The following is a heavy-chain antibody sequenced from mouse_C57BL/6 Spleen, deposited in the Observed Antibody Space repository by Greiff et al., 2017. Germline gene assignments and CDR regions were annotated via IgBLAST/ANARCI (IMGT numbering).Heavy chain of an antibody. V-gene: IGHV1-53*01. CDR3: ARYYGSSYWYFDV. J-gene: IGHJ1*03. Sequence: QVQLQQPGTELVKPGASVKLSCKASGYTFTSYWMHWVKQRPGQGLEWIGNINPSNGGTNYNEKFKSKATLTVDKSSSTAYMQLRGLTSEDSAVYYCARYYGSSYWYFDVWGTGTTVTVSS. D-gene: IGHD1-1*01. CDR1: GYTFTSYW. CDR2: INPSNGGT.